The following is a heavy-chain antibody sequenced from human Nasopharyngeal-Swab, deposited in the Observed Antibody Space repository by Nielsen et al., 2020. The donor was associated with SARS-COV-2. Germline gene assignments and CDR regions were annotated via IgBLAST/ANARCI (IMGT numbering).Heavy chain of an antibody. CDR1: GYTFTSYG. CDR3: ATEFYGSGSYYSNWFDP. J-gene: IGHJ5*02. Sequence: ASVKVSCKASGYTFTSYGISWVRQAPGQGLEWMGWISAYNGNRNYAQKLQGRVTMTTDTSTSTAYMELRSLRSDDTAVYYCATEFYGSGSYYSNWFDPWGQGTLVTVSS. CDR2: ISAYNGNR. D-gene: IGHD3-10*01. V-gene: IGHV1-18*01.